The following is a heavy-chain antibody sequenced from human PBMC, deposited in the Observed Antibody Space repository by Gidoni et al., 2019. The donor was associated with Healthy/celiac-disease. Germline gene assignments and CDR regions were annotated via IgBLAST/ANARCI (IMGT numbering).Heavy chain of an antibody. Sequence: QVQLVQSGAEGKKSGSSVKVSCKASGGTFSSYAISWVRQAPGQGLEWMGGIIPILGTTDYAQKFQGRVTITADESTSTAYMELSSLRSEDTAVYYCASVGPSTTVTAYGMDVWGQGTTVTVSS. V-gene: IGHV1-69*01. CDR1: GGTFSSYA. J-gene: IGHJ6*02. CDR3: ASVGPSTTVTAYGMDV. D-gene: IGHD4-17*01. CDR2: IIPILGTT.